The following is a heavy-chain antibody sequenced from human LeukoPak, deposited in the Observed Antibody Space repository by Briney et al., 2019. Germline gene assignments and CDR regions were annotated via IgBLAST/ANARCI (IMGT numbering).Heavy chain of an antibody. D-gene: IGHD7-27*01. V-gene: IGHV4-59*08. CDR3: ARGRTGEGNFDY. Sequence: SETLSLTCTVSGGSISSYYWSWIRQPPGKGLEWIGYIYYSGSTNYNPSPKSRVTISVDTSKNQFSLKLSSVTAADTAVYYCARGRTGEGNFDYWGQGTLVTVSS. CDR1: GGSISSYY. CDR2: IYYSGST. J-gene: IGHJ4*02.